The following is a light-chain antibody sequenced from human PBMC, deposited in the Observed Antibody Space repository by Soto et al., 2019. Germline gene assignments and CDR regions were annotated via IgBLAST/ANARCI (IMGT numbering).Light chain of an antibody. Sequence: DIQMTQSPSTLSGSVGDRVTITCRASQTISSWLAWYQQKPGKAPKLLIYNASTLKSGVPSRFGGSGSGTEFPLTISSLQPDDFATYYCQNYDSYSEAFGQGTKVELK. J-gene: IGKJ1*01. CDR1: QTISSW. CDR2: NAS. CDR3: QNYDSYSEA. V-gene: IGKV1-5*03.